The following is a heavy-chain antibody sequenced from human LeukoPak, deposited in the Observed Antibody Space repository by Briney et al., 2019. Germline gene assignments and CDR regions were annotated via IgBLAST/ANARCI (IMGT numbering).Heavy chain of an antibody. CDR2: ISPNSGGT. Sequence: ASVKVSCKASGYTFTGYFMHWVRQAPGQGLEWMGWISPNSGGTNYAQKFQGSVTMTRDTSISTAYMELSRLRSEDTAVYYCARRGSSVGGSYYSFDYWGQGTLVTVSS. V-gene: IGHV1-2*02. CDR3: ARRGSSVGGSYYSFDY. D-gene: IGHD1-26*01. CDR1: GYTFTGYF. J-gene: IGHJ4*02.